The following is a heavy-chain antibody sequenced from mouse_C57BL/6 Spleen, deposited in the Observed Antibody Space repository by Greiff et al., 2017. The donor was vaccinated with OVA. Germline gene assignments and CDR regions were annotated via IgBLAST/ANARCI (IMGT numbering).Heavy chain of an antibody. J-gene: IGHJ4*01. D-gene: IGHD1-1*01. CDR1: GYTFTSYW. CDR2: IDPSDSYT. V-gene: IGHV1-69*01. Sequence: QVQLQQPGAELVMPGASVKLSCKASGYTFTSYWMHWVKQRPGQGLEWIGEIDPSDSYTNYNQKFKGKSTLTVDKSSSTAYMQLSSLTSEDSAVYYCARGVYYGSPYAMDYWGQGTSVTVSS. CDR3: ARGVYYGSPYAMDY.